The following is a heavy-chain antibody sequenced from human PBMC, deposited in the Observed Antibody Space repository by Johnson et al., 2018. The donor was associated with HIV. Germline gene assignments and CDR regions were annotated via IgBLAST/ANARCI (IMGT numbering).Heavy chain of an antibody. CDR1: GFTFSSYW. CDR2: INSDGRSP. CDR3: AREPTSGYIKDAFDI. V-gene: IGHV3-74*01. J-gene: IGHJ3*02. D-gene: IGHD3-22*01. Sequence: VQLLESGGGLGQPGGSLRLSCAASGFTFSSYWMHWVRQAPGKGLVWVSRINSDGRSPSYADSVTGRFTISSDNSKNTLYLQMNSLRAEDTAVYYCAREPTSGYIKDAFDIWGQGTVVTVSS.